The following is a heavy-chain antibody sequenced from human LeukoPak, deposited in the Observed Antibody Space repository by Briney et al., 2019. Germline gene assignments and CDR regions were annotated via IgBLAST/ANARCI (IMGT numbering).Heavy chain of an antibody. D-gene: IGHD6-19*01. V-gene: IGHV4-39*07. J-gene: IGHJ4*02. CDR2: IYYSGST. Sequence: SETLSLTCTVSGGSISSSSYYWGWIRQPPGKGLEWIGSIYYSGSTYYNPSLKSRVTISVDTSKNQFSLKLSSVTAADTAVYYCARKGTPPGLEGFDYWGQGTLVTVSS. CDR3: ARKGTPPGLEGFDY. CDR1: GGSISSSSYY.